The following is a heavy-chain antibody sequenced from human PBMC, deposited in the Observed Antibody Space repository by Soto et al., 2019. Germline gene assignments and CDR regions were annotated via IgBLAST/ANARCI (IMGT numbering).Heavy chain of an antibody. J-gene: IGHJ5*02. Sequence: PGGSLRLSCAASGFTFSSYGMHWVRQAPGKGLEWVAVIWYDGSNKYYADSVKGRFTISRDNSKNTLYLQMNSLRAEDTAVYYCARDGRGRSGGSYWFDPWGQGTLVTVSS. V-gene: IGHV3-33*01. D-gene: IGHD6-25*01. CDR1: GFTFSSYG. CDR2: IWYDGSNK. CDR3: ARDGRGRSGGSYWFDP.